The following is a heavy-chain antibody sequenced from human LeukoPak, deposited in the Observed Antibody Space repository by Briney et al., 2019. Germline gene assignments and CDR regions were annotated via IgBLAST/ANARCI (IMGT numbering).Heavy chain of an antibody. CDR2: ISYDGSNK. CDR1: GFTFSSYG. J-gene: IGHJ4*02. D-gene: IGHD3-10*01. V-gene: IGHV3-30*03. CDR3: ALPIMVLWFGELPPASLDY. Sequence: PGRSLRLSCAASGFTFSSYGMHWVRQAPGKGLEWVAVISYDGSNKYYADSVKGRFTISRDNSKNTLYLQMNSLRAEDTAVYYCALPIMVLWFGELPPASLDYWGQGTLVTVSS.